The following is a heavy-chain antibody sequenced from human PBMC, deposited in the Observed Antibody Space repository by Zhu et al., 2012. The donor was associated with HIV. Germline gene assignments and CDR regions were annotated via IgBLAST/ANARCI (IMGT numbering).Heavy chain of an antibody. V-gene: IGHV4-4*09. D-gene: IGHD1-1*01. CDR3: AREGQRLGNDV. CDR2: IYSSGTT. CDR1: GGSIANKY. Sequence: QVQLQESGPGLLRPSQTLSVTCTVSGGSIANKYWGWIRQPPGKGLEWIGYIYSSGTTNYNPSLKSRVTISIDTSKNQFSLTLTSLTAADTAVYYCAREGQRLGNDVWGQGTLVTVS. J-gene: IGHJ4*01.